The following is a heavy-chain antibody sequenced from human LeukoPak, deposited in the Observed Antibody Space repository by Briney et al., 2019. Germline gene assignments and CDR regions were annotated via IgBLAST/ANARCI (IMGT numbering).Heavy chain of an antibody. Sequence: GRSLRLSCAASGFTFSSYAMHWVRQAPGKGLEWVAVISYDGSNKYYADSVKGRFTISRDNSKNTLYLQMNSLRAEDTAVYYCAKEVEWELPASDYWGQGTLVTVSS. CDR1: GFTFSSYA. J-gene: IGHJ4*02. CDR2: ISYDGSNK. CDR3: AKEVEWELPASDY. D-gene: IGHD1-26*01. V-gene: IGHV3-30*04.